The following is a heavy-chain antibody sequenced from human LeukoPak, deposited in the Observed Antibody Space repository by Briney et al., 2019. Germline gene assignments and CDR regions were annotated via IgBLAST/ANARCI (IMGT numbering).Heavy chain of an antibody. CDR3: ARYMVRGADDAFDI. CDR2: ISSSSSYI. Sequence: PGGSLRLSCAASGFTFSSYSMNWVRQAPGKGLEWVSSISSSSSYIYYADSVKGRFTISRDNAKNSLYLQMNSLRAEDTAVYYCARYMVRGADDAFDIWGQGTMVTVSS. J-gene: IGHJ3*02. D-gene: IGHD3-10*01. V-gene: IGHV3-21*01. CDR1: GFTFSSYS.